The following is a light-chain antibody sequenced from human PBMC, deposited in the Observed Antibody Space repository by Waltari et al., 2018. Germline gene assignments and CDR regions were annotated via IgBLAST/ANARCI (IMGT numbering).Light chain of an antibody. V-gene: IGLV2-14*01. CDR3: SSQSSNDVVL. Sequence: QSALTQPASVSGSPGQSVTIFCAGTSNDVGGYNSVSWYQEHPGQAPRVIIYDVSDRPSGVSDSCSGSKSGNTASLTISGLQAEDEADYYCSSQSSNDVVLFGGGTKLTVL. J-gene: IGLJ2*01. CDR1: SNDVGGYNS. CDR2: DVS.